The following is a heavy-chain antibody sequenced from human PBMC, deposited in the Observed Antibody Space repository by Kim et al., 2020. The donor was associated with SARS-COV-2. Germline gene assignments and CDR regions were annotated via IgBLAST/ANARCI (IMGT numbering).Heavy chain of an antibody. CDR1: GFTFDDYA. J-gene: IGHJ3*02. D-gene: IGHD6-13*01. CDR3: AKDISIAAAGVLDAFDI. CDR2: ISWNSGSI. V-gene: IGHV3-9*01. Sequence: GGSLRLSCAASGFTFDDYAMHWVRQAPGKGLEWVSGISWNSGSIGYADSVKGRFTISRDNAKNSLYLQMNSLRAEDTALYYCAKDISIAAAGVLDAFDIWGQGTMVTVSS.